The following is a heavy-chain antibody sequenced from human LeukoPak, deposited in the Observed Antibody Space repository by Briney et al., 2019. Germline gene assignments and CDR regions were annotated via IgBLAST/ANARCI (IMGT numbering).Heavy chain of an antibody. CDR3: ARRSLYSSSWYGRAFDI. CDR2: INHSGST. CDR1: GGSFSGYY. Sequence: SETLSLTCAVYGGSFSGYYWSWIRQPPGKGLEWIGEINHSGSTNYNPSLKSRVTISVDTSKNQFSLKLSSVTAADTAVYYCARRSLYSSSWYGRAFDIWGQGTMVTASS. V-gene: IGHV4-34*01. D-gene: IGHD6-13*01. J-gene: IGHJ3*02.